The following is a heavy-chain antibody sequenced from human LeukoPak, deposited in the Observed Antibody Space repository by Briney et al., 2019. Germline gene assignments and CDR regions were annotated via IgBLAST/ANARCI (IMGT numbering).Heavy chain of an antibody. CDR2: ISSSGSSI. CDR1: GFTFSDFY. V-gene: IGHV3-11*01. CDR3: VRDLSTSSEDWWDY. D-gene: IGHD6-13*01. Sequence: PGGSLSLSCAASGFTFSDFYMSWIRQAPGKGLEWISYISSSGSSIYYADSVRGRFTISRDNAKNSLHLQMNTLRAEDTAVYYCVRDLSTSSEDWWDYWGQGTLVTVSS. J-gene: IGHJ4*02.